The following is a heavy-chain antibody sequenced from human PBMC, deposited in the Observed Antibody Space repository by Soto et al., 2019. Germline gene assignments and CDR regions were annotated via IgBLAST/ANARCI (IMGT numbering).Heavy chain of an antibody. CDR3: TRGASVWGRYRLVEYDYGMDV. CDR1: GFTLSGSA. CDR2: IRSKANSYAT. Sequence: GGSLRLSCAASGFTLSGSAMHWVRQASGKGLEWVGSIRSKANSYATAYAASVKGRFTISRDDSKNTAYLQMNSLKTEDTAVYYCTRGASVWGRYRLVEYDYGMDVWGQGTTVTVSS. V-gene: IGHV3-73*01. J-gene: IGHJ6*02. D-gene: IGHD3-16*02.